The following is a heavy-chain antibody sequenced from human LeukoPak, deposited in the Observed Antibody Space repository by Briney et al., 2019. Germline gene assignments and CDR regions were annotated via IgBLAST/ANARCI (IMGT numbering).Heavy chain of an antibody. CDR1: GFMLSSYA. D-gene: IGHD4-17*01. CDR2: ISGPGEFT. CDR3: AKVSYGDLDQ. V-gene: IGHV3-23*01. Sequence: GGSLRLSCAASGFMLSSYAMTWVRQAPGKGLEWVSSISGPGEFTYYAESVKGRCTISRDNPENTVYLQMNRLRVDDTAVYYCAKVSYGDLDQWGQGTLVPVSS. J-gene: IGHJ4*02.